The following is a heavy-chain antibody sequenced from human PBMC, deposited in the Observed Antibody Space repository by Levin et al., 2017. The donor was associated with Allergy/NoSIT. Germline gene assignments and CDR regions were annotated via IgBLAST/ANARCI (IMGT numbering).Heavy chain of an antibody. D-gene: IGHD3-9*01. J-gene: IGHJ4*01. CDR3: ARVVPGVRYFEWLFYDF. CDR1: VDSFSGYY. Sequence: PSETLSLTCAVYVDSFSGYYWTWIRQPPGKGLEWIGEIHHSGSTNYNPSLKSRVTISVDTSKNQFSLRLRSVTAADTAVYYCARVVPGVRYFEWLFYDFWGHGNLVIVSS. CDR2: IHHSGST. V-gene: IGHV4-34*01.